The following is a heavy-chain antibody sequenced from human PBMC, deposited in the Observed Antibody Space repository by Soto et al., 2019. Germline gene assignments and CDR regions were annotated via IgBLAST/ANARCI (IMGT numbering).Heavy chain of an antibody. D-gene: IGHD5-18*01. V-gene: IGHV3-23*01. CDR2: ISGSGGST. CDR3: AKAERYSYGYGYFDY. CDR1: GFTFSSYA. J-gene: IGHJ4*02. Sequence: EVQLLESGGGLVQPGGSLRLSCAASGFTFSSYAMSWVRQAPGKGLEWVSDISGSGGSTYYADSVTGRFTISRDNSTNTLYLQMNSLRAEDTAVYYCAKAERYSYGYGYFDYWGQGTLVTVSS.